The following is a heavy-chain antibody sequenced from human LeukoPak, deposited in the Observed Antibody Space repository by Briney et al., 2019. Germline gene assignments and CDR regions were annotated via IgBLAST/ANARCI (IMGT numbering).Heavy chain of an antibody. D-gene: IGHD6-25*01. J-gene: IGHJ6*03. Sequence: PSETLSLTCTVSGGSISSSSYYWGWIRQPPGKGLEWIGSIYYSGSTYYNPSLKSRVTISVDTSKNQFSLKLSSVTAADTAVYYCARDPRLERPYYYMDVWGKGTTVTVSS. CDR2: IYYSGST. V-gene: IGHV4-39*07. CDR1: GGSISSSSYY. CDR3: ARDPRLERPYYYMDV.